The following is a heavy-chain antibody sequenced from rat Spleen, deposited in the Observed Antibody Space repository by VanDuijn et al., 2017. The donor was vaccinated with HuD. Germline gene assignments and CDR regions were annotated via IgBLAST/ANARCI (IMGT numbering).Heavy chain of an antibody. CDR1: GFTFSNYG. V-gene: IGHV5-29*01. CDR3: ASLIYNNYPFDY. CDR2: ISYDGSST. J-gene: IGHJ2*01. Sequence: EVQLVESGGGLVQPGRSLKLSCAASGFTFSNYGMAWVRQAPTKGLEWVATISYDGSSTYYRDSVKGRFTISRDNAKSTLYLQMDGLRSEDTATYYCASLIYNNYPFDYWGQGVMVTVSS. D-gene: IGHD1-10*01.